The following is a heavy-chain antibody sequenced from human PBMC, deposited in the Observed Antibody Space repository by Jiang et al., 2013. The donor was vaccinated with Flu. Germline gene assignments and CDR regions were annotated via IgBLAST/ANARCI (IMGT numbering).Heavy chain of an antibody. V-gene: IGHV1-3*01. CDR3: ARAEMGYCSGGSCYYFDY. Sequence: HAGNGNTKYSQKFQGRVTITRDTSASIVYMELSSLRSEDTAMYYCARAEMGYCSGGSCYYFDYWGQGTLVTVSS. CDR2: HAGNGNT. J-gene: IGHJ4*02. D-gene: IGHD2-15*01.